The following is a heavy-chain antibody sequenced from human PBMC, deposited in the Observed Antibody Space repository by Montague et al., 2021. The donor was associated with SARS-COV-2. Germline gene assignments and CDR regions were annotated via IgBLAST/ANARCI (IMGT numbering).Heavy chain of an antibody. J-gene: IGHJ5*02. CDR3: ARAQMNRITIFGVVAEFDP. CDR1: GGSISSYY. CDR2: IYYSGST. Sequence: SETLSLTCTVSGGSISSYYWSWIRQPPGKGLEWIGYIYYSGSTNYKPSLKSRVTISVDTSKNQFSLKLSSVTAADTAVYYCARAQMNRITIFGVVAEFDPWGQGTLVTVSS. V-gene: IGHV4-59*01. D-gene: IGHD3-3*01.